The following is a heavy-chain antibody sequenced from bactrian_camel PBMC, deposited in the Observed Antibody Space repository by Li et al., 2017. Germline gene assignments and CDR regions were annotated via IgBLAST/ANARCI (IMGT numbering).Heavy chain of an antibody. CDR1: GYTNAIRF. J-gene: IGHJ6*01. CDR3: AADLASGAYCFSSDRIA. Sequence: HVQLVESGGGSVQTGSSLRLSCAVSGYTNAIRFMAWFRQAPGKEREGVASIGPGGSTNYADSVKGRFTVSRDNAQNTLYLQMDHLEPEDTGMYYCAADLASGAYCFSSDRIALGQGTQVTVS. V-gene: IGHV3S53*01. CDR2: IGPGGST. D-gene: IGHD2*01.